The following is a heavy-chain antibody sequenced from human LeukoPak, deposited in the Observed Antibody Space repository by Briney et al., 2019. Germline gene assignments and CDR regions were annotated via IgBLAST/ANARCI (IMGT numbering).Heavy chain of an antibody. Sequence: SETLSLTCTVSGGSISSSSYYWGWIRQPPGKGLEWIGEIYHSGSTNYNPSLKSRVTISVDKSKNQFSLKLSSVTAADTAVYYCARADNRAAAGTEDYWGQGTLVTVSS. D-gene: IGHD6-13*01. CDR1: GGSISSSSYY. CDR2: IYHSGST. CDR3: ARADNRAAAGTEDY. J-gene: IGHJ4*02. V-gene: IGHV4-39*07.